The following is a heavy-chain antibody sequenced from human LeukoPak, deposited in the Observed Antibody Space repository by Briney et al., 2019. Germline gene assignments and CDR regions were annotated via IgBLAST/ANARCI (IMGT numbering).Heavy chain of an antibody. CDR3: SRADYYGSGSPISLDV. CDR2: IRSNTYGETT. V-gene: IGHV3-49*04. CDR1: GFTFSDYY. Sequence: GRSLRLSCAASGFTFSDYYMSWVRQAPGKGLEWVGFIRSNTYGETTEYAASVEGRFTISRDDSKSIAYLQMNSLKTEDTAVYYCSRADYYGSGSPISLDVWGKGTTVTVSS. D-gene: IGHD3-10*01. J-gene: IGHJ6*04.